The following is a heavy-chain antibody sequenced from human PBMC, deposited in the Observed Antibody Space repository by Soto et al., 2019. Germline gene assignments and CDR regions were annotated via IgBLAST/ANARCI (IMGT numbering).Heavy chain of an antibody. D-gene: IGHD6-13*01. V-gene: IGHV1-18*01. CDR2: ISAYNGST. CDR3: ARVSTPGYSSSCFFCNAADSSGIYV. CDR1: GYAVTSYE. J-gene: IGHJ6*02. Sequence: ASVRVSGKASGYAVTSYEISWVRQAPGQGLEWMGWISAYNGSTNYAQKLQGRVTMTTDTSTSTAYMELRSLRSDDTAVYYCARVSTPGYSSSCFFCNAADSSGIYVRAQRTTVPVS.